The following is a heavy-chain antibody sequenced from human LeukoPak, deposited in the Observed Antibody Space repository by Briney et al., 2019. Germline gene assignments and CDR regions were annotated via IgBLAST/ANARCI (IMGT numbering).Heavy chain of an antibody. V-gene: IGHV4-34*01. D-gene: IGHD5-18*01. CDR1: GGSFSGYY. CDR2: INHSGST. Sequence: SETLSLTCAVYGGSFSGYYWSWIRQPPGKGLEWIGEINHSGSTNYNPSLKSRVTISVDTPKNQFSLKLSSVTAADTAVYYCKAMGLSFDYWGQGTLVTVSS. CDR3: KAMGLSFDY. J-gene: IGHJ4*02.